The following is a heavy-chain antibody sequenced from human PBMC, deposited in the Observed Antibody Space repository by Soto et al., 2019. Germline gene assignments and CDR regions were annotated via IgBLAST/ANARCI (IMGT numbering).Heavy chain of an antibody. CDR2: ISAYNGNT. V-gene: IGHV1-18*04. CDR3: ARDLSGSYLPSFDY. D-gene: IGHD1-26*01. CDR1: GYTFTSYG. Sequence: ASVKVSCKASGYTFTSYGISWVRQAPGQGLEWMGWISAYNGNTNYAQKLQGRVTMTTDTSTSTAYMKLRSLRSDDTAVYYCARDLSGSYLPSFDYWGQGTLVTVSS. J-gene: IGHJ4*02.